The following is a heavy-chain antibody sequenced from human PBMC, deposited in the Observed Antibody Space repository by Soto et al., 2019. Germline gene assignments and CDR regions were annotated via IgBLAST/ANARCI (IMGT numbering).Heavy chain of an antibody. CDR2: IYYGGST. CDR1: GGSVSTGSHY. D-gene: IGHD3-3*01. V-gene: IGHV4-61*01. Sequence: SETLSLTCTVSGGSVSTGSHYWSWIRQPPGKGLEGIAYIYYGGSTNSNPSLKSRVTISVDTSKNQFSLKLSSVTAADTTVYYCARAHYDFWSGPSPLADWWGQGTLVTVSS. CDR3: ARAHYDFWSGPSPLADW. J-gene: IGHJ4*02.